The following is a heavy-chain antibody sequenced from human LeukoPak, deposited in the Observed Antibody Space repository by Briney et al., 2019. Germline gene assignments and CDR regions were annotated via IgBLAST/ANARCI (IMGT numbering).Heavy chain of an antibody. Sequence: SETLSLTCAVYGGPFRGFFWSWIRQAPGKGLEWIGEISHSGRSNYNPSLKSGITISVDPSKSQFSLRLTSVTAADTAVYYCARLYCSGGNCYGAFDIWGQGTMVTVSS. CDR2: ISHSGRS. J-gene: IGHJ3*02. CDR3: ARLYCSGGNCYGAFDI. V-gene: IGHV4-34*01. D-gene: IGHD2-15*01. CDR1: GGPFRGFF.